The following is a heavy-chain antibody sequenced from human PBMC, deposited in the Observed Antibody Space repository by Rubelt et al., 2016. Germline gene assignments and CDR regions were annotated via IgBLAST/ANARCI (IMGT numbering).Heavy chain of an antibody. CDR3: SRVRTVSDVYYYYGMDV. V-gene: IGHV3-66*02. D-gene: IGHD4-17*01. Sequence: SGGNTYYADSVKGRFTISRDNSKNTLSLQMHSLRAEDTAVYFCSRVRTVSDVYYYYGMDVWGRGTTVTISS. J-gene: IGHJ6*02. CDR2: SGGNT.